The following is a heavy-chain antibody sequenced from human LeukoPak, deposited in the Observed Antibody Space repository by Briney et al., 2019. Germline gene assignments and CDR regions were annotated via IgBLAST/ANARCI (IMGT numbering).Heavy chain of an antibody. D-gene: IGHD6-19*01. J-gene: IGHJ4*02. CDR1: GGSISSASYY. Sequence: SETLSLTCSVSGGSISSASYYWSWIRQHPGKGLEWIDYIYYSGSTDYNPSLKGRVMISPDTSKNQFSLRLSSVTAADTAVYYCARDVSGWRFDYWGQGTLVTVSS. V-gene: IGHV4-31*03. CDR3: ARDVSGWRFDY. CDR2: IYYSGST.